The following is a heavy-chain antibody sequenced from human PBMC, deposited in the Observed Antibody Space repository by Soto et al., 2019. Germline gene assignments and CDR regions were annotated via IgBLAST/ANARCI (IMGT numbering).Heavy chain of an antibody. Sequence: QVQLVESGGGVVQPGRSLRLSCAASGFTFSSDGMHWVRQAPGKGLEWVTVISYDGHNKYYADSVKGRFTISRDNSKNTLYLQMNSLRAEDTAVYYCAKDQAMVRGIDYWGQGTLVTVSS. CDR1: GFTFSSDG. D-gene: IGHD3-10*01. CDR3: AKDQAMVRGIDY. J-gene: IGHJ4*02. CDR2: ISYDGHNK. V-gene: IGHV3-30*18.